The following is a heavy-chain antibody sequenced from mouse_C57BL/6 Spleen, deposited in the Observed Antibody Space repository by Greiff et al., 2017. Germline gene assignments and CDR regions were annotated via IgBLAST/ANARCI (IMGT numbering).Heavy chain of an antibody. CDR3: TRYYGSSYDYAMDY. D-gene: IGHD1-1*01. J-gene: IGHJ4*01. CDR2: IDPENGDT. Sequence: EVQLQQSGAELVRPGASVKLSCTASGFNIKDDYMHWVKQRPEQGLEWIGWIDPENGDTEYASKFQGKATITADTSSNTAYLQLSSLTSEDTAVYYCTRYYGSSYDYAMDYWGQGTSVTVSS. CDR1: GFNIKDDY. V-gene: IGHV14-4*01.